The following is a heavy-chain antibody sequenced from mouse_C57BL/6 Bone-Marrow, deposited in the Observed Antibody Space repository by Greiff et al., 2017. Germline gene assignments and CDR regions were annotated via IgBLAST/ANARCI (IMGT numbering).Heavy chain of an antibody. J-gene: IGHJ3*01. Sequence: QVQLQQSGAELVRPGASVKLSCKASGYTFTDYYINWVKQRPGQGLEWIARIYPGSGNTYYNEKFKGKATLTAEKSSSTAYMQLSSLTSEDSAVYFCARRTYRGDWFAYWGQGTLVTVSA. V-gene: IGHV1-76*01. CDR3: ARRTYRGDWFAY. D-gene: IGHD2-12*01. CDR1: GYTFTDYY. CDR2: IYPGSGNT.